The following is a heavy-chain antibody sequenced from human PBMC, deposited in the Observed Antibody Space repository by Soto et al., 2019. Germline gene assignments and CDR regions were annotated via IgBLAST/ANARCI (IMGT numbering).Heavy chain of an antibody. CDR3: ARLPYSYDSSGYYYLDY. CDR1: YGNSISRGYR. CDR2: IKYRGST. D-gene: IGHD3-22*01. V-gene: IGHV4-39*01. Sequence: VAYGNSISRGYRRIINRQPPGKGREWIGSIKYRGSTYYNPSLKSRVTISVDTSQKQLSLKLRSVTAAATAVYYCARLPYSYDSSGYYYLDYSGQGPLVTVSS. J-gene: IGHJ4*02.